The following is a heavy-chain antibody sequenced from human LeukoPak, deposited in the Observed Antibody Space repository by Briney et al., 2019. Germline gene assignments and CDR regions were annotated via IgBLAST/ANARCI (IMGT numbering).Heavy chain of an antibody. J-gene: IGHJ4*02. V-gene: IGHV3-30*09. CDR2: ISLDGYIK. Sequence: GGSLRLSCLVSGFTFRSYAMHWVRQALGEGLEWVAVISLDGYIKYYADSVKGRFDISRDNSQNTLYLQMNSLRADDTAVYYCARGPRGSPFDYWGQGTLVTVSS. CDR3: ARGPRGSPFDY. D-gene: IGHD3-10*01. CDR1: GFTFRSYA.